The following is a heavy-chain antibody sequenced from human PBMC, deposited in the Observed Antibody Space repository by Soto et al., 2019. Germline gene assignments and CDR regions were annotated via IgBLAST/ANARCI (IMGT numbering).Heavy chain of an antibody. V-gene: IGHV1-18*01. CDR3: ARGGWALGIAAAWGVWGHNWFDP. CDR1: GYTFTSYG. J-gene: IGHJ5*02. CDR2: ISAYNGNT. D-gene: IGHD6-13*01. Sequence: QVQLVQSGAEVKKPGASVKVSCKASGYTFTSYGISWVRQAPGQGLEWMGWISAYNGNTNYAQKLQGRVTMTTDTSTSTGYMELRSLRTDGPAVYYCARGGWALGIAAAWGVWGHNWFDPWGQGTLVTVSS.